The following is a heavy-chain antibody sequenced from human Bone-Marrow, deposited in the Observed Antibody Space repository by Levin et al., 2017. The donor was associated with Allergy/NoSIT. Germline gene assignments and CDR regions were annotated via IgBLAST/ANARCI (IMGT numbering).Heavy chain of an antibody. CDR1: GFNFFSYG. D-gene: IGHD2-8*01. CDR2: ISFDGNK. Sequence: GGSLRLSCTTSGFNFFSYGMHWVRQAPGKGLEWVALISFDGNKFYADSVRGRFTISRDNSQATLYLHMASLTVEDTATYYCAKPRLRGYCTTSSCPPTDVFELWGKGAMVIVSS. J-gene: IGHJ3*01. CDR3: AKPRLRGYCTTSSCPPTDVFEL. V-gene: IGHV3-30*18.